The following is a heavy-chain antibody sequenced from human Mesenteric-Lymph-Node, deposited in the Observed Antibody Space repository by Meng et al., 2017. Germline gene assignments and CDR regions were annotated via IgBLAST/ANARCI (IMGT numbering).Heavy chain of an antibody. CDR2: IYYSGST. Sequence: QVQLQAAAPGLMQPSETLSLICAVSGDSISRGNHYWSWIRQNPGKGLEYIGYIYYSGSTYYNPSLKSRVIISVDTSKNQFSLRLNSVTAADTAVYYCASLYGDSSVWYLDLWGRGTLVTVSS. V-gene: IGHV4-31*11. J-gene: IGHJ2*01. D-gene: IGHD4-17*01. CDR1: GDSISRGNHY. CDR3: ASLYGDSSVWYLDL.